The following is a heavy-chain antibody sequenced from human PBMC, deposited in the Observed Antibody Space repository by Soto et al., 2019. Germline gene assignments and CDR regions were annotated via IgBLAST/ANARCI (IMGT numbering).Heavy chain of an antibody. Sequence: QVQLQESGPGLVKPSLTLSLNCTVSGGSISSGGYYWSWIRQHPGKGLEWIGYIYYSGSTYYNPSLKSRVTISVDTSKNQFSLKLSSVTAADTAVYYCARSGYSYGPNPLLYWGQGTLVTVSS. J-gene: IGHJ4*02. CDR2: IYYSGST. CDR1: GGSISSGGYY. D-gene: IGHD5-18*01. V-gene: IGHV4-31*03. CDR3: ARSGYSYGPNPLLY.